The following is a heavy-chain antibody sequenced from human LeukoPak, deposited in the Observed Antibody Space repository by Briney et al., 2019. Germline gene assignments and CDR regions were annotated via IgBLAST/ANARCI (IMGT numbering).Heavy chain of an antibody. V-gene: IGHV4-61*02. CDR3: ARGGVIKSRFAFDI. Sequence: SETLSLTCTVSGGSISSGSYYWSWIRQPAGKGLEWIGRIYTSGSTNYNPSLKSRVTISVDTSKNQFSLKLSSVTAADTAVYYCARGGVIKSRFAFDIWGQGTMVTVSS. CDR1: GGSISSGSYY. CDR2: IYTSGST. J-gene: IGHJ3*02. D-gene: IGHD3-10*01.